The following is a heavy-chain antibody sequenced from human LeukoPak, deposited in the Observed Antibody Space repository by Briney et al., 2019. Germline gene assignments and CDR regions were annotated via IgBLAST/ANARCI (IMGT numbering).Heavy chain of an antibody. V-gene: IGHV1-18*04. CDR1: GYTFTSYG. CDR2: ISAYNGNT. J-gene: IGHJ5*02. D-gene: IGHD3-22*01. Sequence: ASVRVSCKASGYTFTSYGISWVRQAPGQGLEWMGWISAYNGNTNYAQKLQGRVTMTTDTSTSTAYMELRSLRSDDTAVYYCARSAGYMIVETNWFDPWGQGTLVTVSS. CDR3: ARSAGYMIVETNWFDP.